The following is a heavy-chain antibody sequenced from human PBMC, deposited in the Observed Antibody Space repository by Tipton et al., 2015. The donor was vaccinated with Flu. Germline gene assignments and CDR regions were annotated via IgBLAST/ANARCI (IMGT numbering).Heavy chain of an antibody. CDR3: ATLGNSGTDGFDI. Sequence: SLRLSCAASGFNFNTYAFNWVRQAPGKGLQWVSVIYRGGTTYVADSVKGRCTISRDNSKNTLYLQWNSLTTEDTAVYYCATLGNSGTDGFDIWGQGTMVTISS. V-gene: IGHV3-66*02. J-gene: IGHJ3*02. CDR2: IYRGGTT. D-gene: IGHD5-12*01. CDR1: GFNFNTYA.